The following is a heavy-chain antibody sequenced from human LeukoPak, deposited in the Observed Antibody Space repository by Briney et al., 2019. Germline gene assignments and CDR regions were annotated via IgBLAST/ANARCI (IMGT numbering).Heavy chain of an antibody. J-gene: IGHJ4*02. D-gene: IGHD6-13*01. CDR2: IWYDGSNK. Sequence: GGSLRLSCAASGFTFSSYGMHWVRQAPGKGLEWVAVIWYDGSNKYYADSVKGRFTISRDNSKNTLYLQMNSLRAEDTAVYYCAREGSSSWYSFDYWGQGTLVTVSP. V-gene: IGHV3-33*01. CDR3: AREGSSSWYSFDY. CDR1: GFTFSSYG.